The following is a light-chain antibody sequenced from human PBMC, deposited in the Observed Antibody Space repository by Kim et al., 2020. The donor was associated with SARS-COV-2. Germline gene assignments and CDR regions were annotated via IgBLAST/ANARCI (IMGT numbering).Light chain of an antibody. CDR2: GAS. J-gene: IGKJ2*01. CDR1: QSVTSNY. CDR3: HQYGISPKT. Sequence: LSPGERATLSCRASQSVTSNYLAWYQQKPGQAPRLLIYGASSRATGIPDRISGSGSGTDFTLTISRLEPEDFAVYYCHQYGISPKTFGQGTKLEI. V-gene: IGKV3-20*01.